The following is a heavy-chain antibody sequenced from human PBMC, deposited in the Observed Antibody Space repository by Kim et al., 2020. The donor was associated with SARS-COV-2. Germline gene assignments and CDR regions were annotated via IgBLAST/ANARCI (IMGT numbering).Heavy chain of an antibody. Sequence: SETLSLTCTVSGGSISSYYWNWIRQPPGKVLEWIGHIYHSGNTNYNPSLKSRVTIAIDTSKNHFSLNLRSATAADTAVYYCARTKWLLDDDFDCWGQGT. V-gene: IGHV4-59*12. D-gene: IGHD5-12*01. CDR2: IYHSGNT. J-gene: IGHJ4*02. CDR3: ARTKWLLDDDFDC. CDR1: GGSISSYY.